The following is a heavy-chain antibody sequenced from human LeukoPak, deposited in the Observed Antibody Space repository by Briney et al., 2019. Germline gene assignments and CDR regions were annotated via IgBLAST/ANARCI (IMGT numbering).Heavy chain of an antibody. D-gene: IGHD2-2*01. CDR3: AQSPDIVVVPAVFWFDP. V-gene: IGHV4-30-4*08. CDR2: IYYSGST. Sequence: SQTLSLTCTVSGGSISSGDYYWSWIRQPPGKGLEWIGYIYYSGSTYYNPSLKSRVTISVDTSKNQFSLKLSSVTAADTAVYYCAQSPDIVVVPAVFWFDPWGQGTLVTVSS. J-gene: IGHJ5*02. CDR1: GGSISSGDYY.